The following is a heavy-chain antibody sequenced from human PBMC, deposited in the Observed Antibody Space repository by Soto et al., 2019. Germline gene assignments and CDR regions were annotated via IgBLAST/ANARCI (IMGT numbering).Heavy chain of an antibody. CDR2: IYHSGST. Sequence: PSETLSLTCAVSGGSISSGGYSWSWIRQPPGKGLEWIGYIYHSGSTYYNPSLKSRVTISVDRSKNQFSLKLSSVTAADTAVYCCARAPIVAGAFDIWGQGTMVTVS. D-gene: IGHD2-15*01. CDR1: GGSISSGGYS. J-gene: IGHJ3*02. CDR3: ARAPIVAGAFDI. V-gene: IGHV4-30-2*01.